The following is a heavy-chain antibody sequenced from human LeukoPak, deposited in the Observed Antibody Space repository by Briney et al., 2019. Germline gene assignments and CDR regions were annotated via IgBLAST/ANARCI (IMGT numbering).Heavy chain of an antibody. CDR3: ARGKLKGDSGNDHFDY. CDR2: TTSNGGST. CDR1: GFSFSSHA. Sequence: GGSLRLSCVASGFSFSSHAMHWVRQTPGKGLEHVAATTSNGGSTYYANSVKGRFSFSRDNSENTLYLQMGSLRPEDMGVYYCARGKLKGDSGNDHFDYWGRGTLVTVSS. V-gene: IGHV3-64*01. D-gene: IGHD5-12*01. J-gene: IGHJ4*02.